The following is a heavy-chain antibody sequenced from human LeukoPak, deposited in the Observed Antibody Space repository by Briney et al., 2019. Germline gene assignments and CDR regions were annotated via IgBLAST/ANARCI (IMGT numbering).Heavy chain of an antibody. CDR3: ARKNHDYGGAFGV. D-gene: IGHD4-23*01. J-gene: IGHJ3*01. Sequence: PGGSLRLSCAASGFTFSSHDMHWVRQARGQGLEWVSAINTAGYTYYAGSVRGRFTISREDAKSSLYLGMNSLRAGDTALYYCARKNHDYGGAFGVWGPGTMVTVSS. CDR2: INTAGYT. V-gene: IGHV3-13*04. CDR1: GFTFSSHD.